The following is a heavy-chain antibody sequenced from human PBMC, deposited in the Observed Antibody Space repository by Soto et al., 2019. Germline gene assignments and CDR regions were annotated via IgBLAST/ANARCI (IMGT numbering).Heavy chain of an antibody. Sequence: QLQLQESGPGLVKPSETLSLTCTVSGGSISSSSYYWGWIRQPPGKGLEWIGSIYYSGSTYYNPSLKSRVTISVDTSKNQFSLKLSSVTAADTAVYYCARHRFQLTIRLGWFDPWGQGTLVTVSS. V-gene: IGHV4-39*01. CDR2: IYYSGST. D-gene: IGHD3-16*01. J-gene: IGHJ5*02. CDR1: GGSISSSSYY. CDR3: ARHRFQLTIRLGWFDP.